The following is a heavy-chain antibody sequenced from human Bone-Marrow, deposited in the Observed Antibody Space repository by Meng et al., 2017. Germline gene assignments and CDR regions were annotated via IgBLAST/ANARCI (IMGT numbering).Heavy chain of an antibody. CDR1: GFTFSSYA. J-gene: IGHJ4*02. CDR2: ISSDGSGK. D-gene: IGHD1-26*01. CDR3: ARDQSGSYGSDFDY. V-gene: IGHV3-30*01. Sequence: LSLTCAASGFTFSSYAMHWVRQAPGKGLEWVSVISSDGSGKFYADSVKGRFTISRDNSKNTLYLQMNSLRAEDTAVYYCARDQSGSYGSDFDYWGQGTLVTVSS.